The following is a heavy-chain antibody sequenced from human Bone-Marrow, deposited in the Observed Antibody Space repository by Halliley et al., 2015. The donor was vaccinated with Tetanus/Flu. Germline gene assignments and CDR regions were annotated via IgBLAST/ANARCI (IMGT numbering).Heavy chain of an antibody. CDR2: IYYSGST. Sequence: TLSLTCTVSGGSISSYYWTWIRQPPGKGLEWVGHIYYSGSTEYNPSLKGRVAISIDRSKQQFSLQVRSVTAADTAVYYCARRQTGNSVFNWFDPWGQGTLVTVSS. D-gene: IGHD1-7*01. J-gene: IGHJ5*02. V-gene: IGHV4-59*01. CDR1: GGSISSYY. CDR3: ARRQTGNSVFNWFDP.